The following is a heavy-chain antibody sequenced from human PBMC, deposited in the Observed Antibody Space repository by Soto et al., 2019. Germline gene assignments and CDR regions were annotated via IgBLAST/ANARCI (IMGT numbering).Heavy chain of an antibody. CDR3: VRWMVGGYFDS. Sequence: SETLSLTCSVSGVSMSTSLWAWVRQPPGKGLEWLGFNSGTAHYNPSLKSRLTVSLDTSKKQFSLELRSVTPADTAVYFCVRWMVGGYFDSWGQGIPVTVSS. CDR1: GVSMSTSL. V-gene: IGHV4-59*01. CDR2: NSGTA. D-gene: IGHD1-26*01. J-gene: IGHJ4*02.